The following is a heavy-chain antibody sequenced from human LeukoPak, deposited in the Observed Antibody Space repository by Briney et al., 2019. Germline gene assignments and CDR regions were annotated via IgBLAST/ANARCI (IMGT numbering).Heavy chain of an antibody. CDR1: GFTFSDHY. V-gene: IGHV3-11*01. CDR3: ARAHYYFGSRHPYYFDS. CDR2: ISTGDTAI. Sequence: GGSLGLSCAASGFTFSDHYMSWIRQAPGKGLEWISYISTGDTAIFYADSVKGRFTISRDNAKDSLYLQMSSLRAEDTAVYYCARAHYYFGSRHPYYFDSWGQGTLVTVSS. J-gene: IGHJ4*02. D-gene: IGHD3-10*01.